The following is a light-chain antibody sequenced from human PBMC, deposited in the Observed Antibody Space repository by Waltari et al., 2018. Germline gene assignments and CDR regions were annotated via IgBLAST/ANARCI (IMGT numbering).Light chain of an antibody. Sequence: DIVMTQSPDSLAVSLGERATIHCKSSQRVLYHSNNKNYLAWYQQKPGQPPKLLLYWASTRESGVPDRFSGSGSGTDFTLTISSLQAEDVAVYYCQQYLSTPPTFGQGTKVEIK. CDR3: QQYLSTPPT. CDR1: QRVLYHSNNKNY. J-gene: IGKJ1*01. CDR2: WAS. V-gene: IGKV4-1*01.